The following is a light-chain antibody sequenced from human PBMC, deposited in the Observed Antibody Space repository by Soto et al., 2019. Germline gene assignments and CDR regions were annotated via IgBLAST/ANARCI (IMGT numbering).Light chain of an antibody. J-gene: IGLJ3*02. V-gene: IGLV2-11*01. CDR3: CSYAGSYTFWV. Sequence: QSALTQPRSVSGSPGQSVTISCTGSSSDVGSYNYVSWYQQHPDKAPKLMIFDVNKRPSGVPDRFSGSKSGDTASLTISGLQTEDEAAYYCCSYAGSYTFWVFGGGTKLTVL. CDR2: DVN. CDR1: SSDVGSYNY.